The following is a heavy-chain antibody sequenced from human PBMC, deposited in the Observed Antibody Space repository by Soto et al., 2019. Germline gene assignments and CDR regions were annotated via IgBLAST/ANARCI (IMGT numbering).Heavy chain of an antibody. J-gene: IGHJ4*02. CDR3: ARDPGAHIVVVTAILGY. CDR2: ISYDGSNK. CDR1: GFTFSSYA. V-gene: IGHV3-30-3*01. Sequence: QVQLVESGGGVVQPGRSLRLSCAASGFTFSSYAMHWVRQAPGKGLEWVAVISYDGSNKYYADSVKGRFTISRDTSKNTLYLQMNSLRAEDTAVYYCARDPGAHIVVVTAILGYWGQGTLVTVSS. D-gene: IGHD2-21*02.